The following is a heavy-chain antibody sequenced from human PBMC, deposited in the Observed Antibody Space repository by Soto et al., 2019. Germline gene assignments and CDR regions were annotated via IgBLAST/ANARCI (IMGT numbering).Heavy chain of an antibody. CDR2: ISYDGSNK. Sequence: QVQLVESGGGVVQPGRSLRLSCAASGFTFSSYAMHWVRQAPGKGLEWVAVISYDGSNKYYADSVKGRFTISRDNSKNTLYLQMNSLRAEDTAVYYCAREHSSGYYAAFDYRGQGTLVTVSS. J-gene: IGHJ4*02. V-gene: IGHV3-30-3*01. CDR1: GFTFSSYA. D-gene: IGHD3-22*01. CDR3: AREHSSGYYAAFDY.